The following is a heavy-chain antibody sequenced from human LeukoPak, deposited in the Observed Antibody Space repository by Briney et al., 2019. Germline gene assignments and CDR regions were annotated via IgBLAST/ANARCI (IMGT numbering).Heavy chain of an antibody. Sequence: SETLSLTCTVSGGSISSSSYYWGWIRQPPGKGLEWIGYIYHSGSTYYNPSLKSRVTISVDRSKNQFSLKLSSVTAADTAVYYCARDYSGSDYFDYWGQGTLVTVSS. CDR2: IYHSGST. D-gene: IGHD1-26*01. J-gene: IGHJ4*02. CDR3: ARDYSGSDYFDY. CDR1: GGSISSSSYY. V-gene: IGHV4-30-2*01.